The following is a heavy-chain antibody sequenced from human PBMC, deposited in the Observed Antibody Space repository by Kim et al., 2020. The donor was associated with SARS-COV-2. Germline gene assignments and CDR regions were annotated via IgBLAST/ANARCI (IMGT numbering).Heavy chain of an antibody. CDR2: GSQK. Sequence: GSQKFYVDSVKGRFTISRDNAKNSLHLEMNSLRGEDTAVYYCARAWNLDYWGQGTTITVSS. CDR3: ARAWNLDY. J-gene: IGHJ4*02. D-gene: IGHD1-1*01. V-gene: IGHV3-7*03.